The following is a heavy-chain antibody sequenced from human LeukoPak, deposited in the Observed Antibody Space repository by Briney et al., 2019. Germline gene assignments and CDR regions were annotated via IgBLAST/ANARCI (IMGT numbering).Heavy chain of an antibody. J-gene: IGHJ5*02. D-gene: IGHD2-8*01. CDR3: AREGCTNGVCYFENWFDP. CDR1: GYTFTSYY. CDR2: INPSGGST. Sequence: ASVKVSCKASGYTFTSYYMHWVRQAPGQGLEWMGIINPSGGSTSYAQKFQGRVTMTRDTSTSTVYMELSSLRSEDTAVYHCAREGCTNGVCYFENWFDPWGQGTLVTVSS. V-gene: IGHV1-46*01.